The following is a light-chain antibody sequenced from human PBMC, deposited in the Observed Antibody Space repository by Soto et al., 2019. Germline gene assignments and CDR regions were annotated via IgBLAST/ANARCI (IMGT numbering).Light chain of an antibody. J-gene: IGKJ4*01. CDR1: QGISSY. V-gene: IGKV1-9*01. CDR3: QQLNSYPVT. CDR2: AAS. Sequence: IQLTQSPSSLSASVGDRVTITCRASQGISSYLAWYQQKPGKAPKLLIYAASTLQSGVPSRFSGSGSGTDFTLTISSLQPEDFATYSCQQLNSYPVTFGGGTKVDI.